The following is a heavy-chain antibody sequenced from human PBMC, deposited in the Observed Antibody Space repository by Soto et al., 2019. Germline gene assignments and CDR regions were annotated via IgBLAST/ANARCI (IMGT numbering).Heavy chain of an antibody. CDR2: ISGSGGST. J-gene: IGHJ4*02. CDR3: AKQFIYIRGYFDY. CDR1: GFTFSSYA. Sequence: GGSLRLSCAASGFTFSSYAMSWVRQAPEKGLEWVSAISGSGGSTYYADSVKGRFTISRDNSKNTLYLQMNSLRAEDTAVYYCAKQFIYIRGYFDYWGQGTLVTVSS. D-gene: IGHD3-10*01. V-gene: IGHV3-23*01.